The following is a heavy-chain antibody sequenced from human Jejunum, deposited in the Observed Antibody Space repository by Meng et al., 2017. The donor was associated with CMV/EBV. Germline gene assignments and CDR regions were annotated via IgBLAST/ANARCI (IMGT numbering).Heavy chain of an antibody. J-gene: IGHJ5*02. CDR1: GFTFSDHY. CDR3: ARQKDYNWNDV. Sequence: CAGSGFTFSDHYMDWVRQAPGTGLEWVGRIRNKPNSYTTEYAASVKGRFTISRDDSKNSLYLQMNSLKTEDTAVYYCARQKDYNWNDVWGQGTLVTVSS. V-gene: IGHV3-72*01. CDR2: IRNKPNSYTT.